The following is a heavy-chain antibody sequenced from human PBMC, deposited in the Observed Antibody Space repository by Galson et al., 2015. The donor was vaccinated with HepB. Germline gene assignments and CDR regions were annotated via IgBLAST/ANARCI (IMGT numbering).Heavy chain of an antibody. J-gene: IGHJ2*01. CDR3: ARDLDMAWGCFDL. CDR1: GFTFSSYS. D-gene: IGHD3/OR15-3a*01. CDR2: ISSSSSYI. V-gene: IGHV3-21*01. Sequence: SLRLSCAASGFTFSSYSMNWVRQAPGKGLEWVSSISSSSSYIYYADSVKGRFTISRDNAKNSLYLQMNSLRAEDTAVYYCARDLDMAWGCFDLWGRGTLVTVSS.